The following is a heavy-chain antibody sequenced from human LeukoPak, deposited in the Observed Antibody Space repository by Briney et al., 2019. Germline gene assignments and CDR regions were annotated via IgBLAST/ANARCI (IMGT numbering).Heavy chain of an antibody. J-gene: IGHJ5*02. Sequence: PSETLSLTCAVSGGSISSGGYSWSWIRQPPGKGLEWIGYIYHSGSTYYNPSLKSRVTVSVDTSKNQFSLKLSSVTAADTAVYYCATRPDIAAAGPGWFDPWGQGTLVTVSS. V-gene: IGHV4-30-2*01. CDR3: ATRPDIAAAGPGWFDP. CDR2: IYHSGST. CDR1: GGSISSGGYS. D-gene: IGHD6-13*01.